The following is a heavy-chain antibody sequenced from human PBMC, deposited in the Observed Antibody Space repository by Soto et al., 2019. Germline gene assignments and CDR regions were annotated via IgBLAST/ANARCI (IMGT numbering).Heavy chain of an antibody. CDR3: ALPDYYDNSGLAQYWFDP. CDR2: INPNSGGT. J-gene: IGHJ5*02. CDR1: GYTFTGYY. D-gene: IGHD3-22*01. V-gene: IGHV1-2*02. Sequence: ASVKVSCKASGYTFTGYYMHWVRQAPGQGLEWMGWINPNSGGTNYAQKLQGRVTMTRDTSISTAYMELSRLRSDDTAVYYCALPDYYDNSGLAQYWFDPWGQGTLVTVSS.